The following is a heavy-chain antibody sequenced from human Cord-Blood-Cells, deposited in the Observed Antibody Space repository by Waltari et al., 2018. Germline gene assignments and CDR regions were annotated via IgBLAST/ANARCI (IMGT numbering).Heavy chain of an antibody. J-gene: IGHJ4*02. CDR1: GGGCSSYA. CDR2: IIPIFGTA. D-gene: IGHD6-13*01. V-gene: IGHV1-69*01. CDR3: ARAARSNSRNFDY. Sequence: QVQLVQSGAEVKKPGSSVKGSCKASGGGCSSYAISWVRQAAGQGREWMGGIIPIFGTANYAQKFQGSVTITADEATSTAYMELSSLRSEDTAVYYCARAARSNSRNFDYWGQGTLVTVSS.